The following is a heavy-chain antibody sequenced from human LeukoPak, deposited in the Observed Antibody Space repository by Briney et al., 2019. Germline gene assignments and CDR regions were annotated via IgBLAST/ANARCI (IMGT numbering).Heavy chain of an antibody. D-gene: IGHD3-10*01. CDR2: ISGSGGST. Sequence: PGGSLRLSCAASGFTFSSYAMSWVRQAPGKGLEWVSAISGSGGSTYYADSVKGRFTISRDSSKNTLYLQMNSLRAEDTAVYYCAKDLHYYGSGSYFDYWGQGTLVTVSS. CDR1: GFTFSSYA. V-gene: IGHV3-23*01. CDR3: AKDLHYYGSGSYFDY. J-gene: IGHJ4*02.